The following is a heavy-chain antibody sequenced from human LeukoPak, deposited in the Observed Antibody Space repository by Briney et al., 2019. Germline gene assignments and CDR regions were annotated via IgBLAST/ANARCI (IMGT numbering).Heavy chain of an antibody. D-gene: IGHD1-1*01. V-gene: IGHV3-49*03. J-gene: IGHJ4*02. CDR2: IRSKAYGETA. CDR1: GFTFGDYA. CDR3: TRDRGAYNLYDY. Sequence: GGSLRLSCTASGFTFGDYAMSWIRLAPGKGLEWVGFIRSKAYGETADYAASVKGRFTISRDDSKAIAYLQMNSLKTEDTAVYHCTRDRGAYNLYDYWGQGTLVTVSS.